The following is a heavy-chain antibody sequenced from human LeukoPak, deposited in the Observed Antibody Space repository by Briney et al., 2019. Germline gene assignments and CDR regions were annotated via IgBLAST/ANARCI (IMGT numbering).Heavy chain of an antibody. V-gene: IGHV4-59*01. CDR1: GGSFSGYY. J-gene: IGHJ6*03. CDR3: ARTLNYYYYMDV. CDR2: IYYSGST. Sequence: PSETLSLTCAVYGGSFSGYYWSWIRQPPGKGLEWIGYIYYSGSTNYNPSLKSRVTISVDTSKNQFSLKLSSVTAADTAVYYCARTLNYYYYMDVWGKGTTVTVSS.